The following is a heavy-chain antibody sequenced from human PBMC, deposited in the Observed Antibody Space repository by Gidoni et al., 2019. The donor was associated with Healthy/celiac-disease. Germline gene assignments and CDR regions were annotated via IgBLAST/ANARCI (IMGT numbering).Heavy chain of an antibody. Sequence: QLQLQESGPGLVKPSETLSLTCPVSGGSISSSSYYWGWIRQPPGKGLEWIGSIYYSGSTYYNPSLKSRVTISVDTSKNQFSLKLSSVTAADTAVYYCARAHIVVVTGWFDPWGQGTLVTVSS. CDR3: ARAHIVVVTGWFDP. J-gene: IGHJ5*02. D-gene: IGHD2-21*02. CDR2: IYYSGST. CDR1: GGSISSSSYY. V-gene: IGHV4-39*01.